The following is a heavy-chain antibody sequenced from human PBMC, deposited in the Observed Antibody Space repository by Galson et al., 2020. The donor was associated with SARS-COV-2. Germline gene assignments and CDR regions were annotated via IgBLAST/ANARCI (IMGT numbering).Heavy chain of an antibody. Sequence: GGSLRFSCAASGFTFSTYWMTWVRQAPGKGLEWVANINQDGSEKYYVDSVRGRFTISRDTAKNSLYMQMNSLRAEDTAVYYCARRTYYYDSSGYSNAFDIWGQGTMVTVSS. D-gene: IGHD3-22*01. CDR3: ARRTYYYDSSGYSNAFDI. CDR2: INQDGSEK. V-gene: IGHV3-7*03. J-gene: IGHJ3*02. CDR1: GFTFSTYW.